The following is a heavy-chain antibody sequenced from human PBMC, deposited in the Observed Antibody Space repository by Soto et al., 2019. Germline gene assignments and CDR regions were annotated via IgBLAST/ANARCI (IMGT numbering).Heavy chain of an antibody. CDR3: ARGINYYDSSGDSWFDP. D-gene: IGHD3-22*01. Sequence: PSETLSLTCTVSGGSINSGDYSWTWIRQPPGKGLEWIGYIYHTGTTYYNMSLKSRVTISVDRSKNQFSLKLSSVTAADTAVYCCARGINYYDSSGDSWFDPWGQGTLVTVSS. J-gene: IGHJ5*02. CDR1: GGSINSGDYS. CDR2: IYHTGTT. V-gene: IGHV4-30-2*01.